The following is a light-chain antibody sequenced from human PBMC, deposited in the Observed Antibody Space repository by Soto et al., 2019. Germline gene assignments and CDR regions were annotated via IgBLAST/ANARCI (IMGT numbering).Light chain of an antibody. CDR1: QSVSSSY. V-gene: IGKV3-20*01. Sequence: VLTPSPCALSLSPGERARLSCMSSQSVSSSYLAWYQQKPGQAPRLLIYGASGRATGIPDRFSGSGSGTDFTLTISRLEPEDFAVYYCQQYGSSPPITFGQGSRLEIK. CDR2: GAS. CDR3: QQYGSSPPIT. J-gene: IGKJ5*01.